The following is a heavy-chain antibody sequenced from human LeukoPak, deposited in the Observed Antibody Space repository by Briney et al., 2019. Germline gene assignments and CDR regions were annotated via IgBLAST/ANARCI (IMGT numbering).Heavy chain of an antibody. CDR1: GGSISSSSYY. CDR3: AGTSSRGRGY. V-gene: IGHV4-39*01. D-gene: IGHD2-2*01. Sequence: SETLSLTCTVSGGSISSSSYYWGWIRQPPGKGLEWIGSIYYSGSTYYNPSLKSRVTISVDTSKNQFSLKLSSVTAADTAVYYCAGTSSRGRGYWGQGTLVTVSS. CDR2: IYYSGST. J-gene: IGHJ4*02.